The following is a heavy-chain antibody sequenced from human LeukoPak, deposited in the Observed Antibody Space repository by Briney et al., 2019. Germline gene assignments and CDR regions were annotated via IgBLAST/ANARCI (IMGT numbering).Heavy chain of an antibody. CDR2: INPNSGGT. CDR3: ARTSSSWYQNWFDP. J-gene: IGHJ5*02. V-gene: IGHV1-2*02. Sequence: EASVKVSCKASGYTFTGYYMHWVRQAPGQGLEWMGWINPNSGGTNYAQKFQGRVTMTRDTSISTAYMELSRLRSDDTAVYYCARTSSSWYQNWFDPWGQGTLVTVSS. D-gene: IGHD6-13*01. CDR1: GYTFTGYY.